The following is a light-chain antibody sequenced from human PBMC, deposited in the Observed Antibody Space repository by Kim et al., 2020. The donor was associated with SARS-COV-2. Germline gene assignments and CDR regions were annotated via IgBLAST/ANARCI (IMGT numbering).Light chain of an antibody. CDR1: SLISYY. CDR2: GKN. J-gene: IGLJ2*01. V-gene: IGLV3-19*01. Sequence: VAVGQTVRITCQGDSLISYYATWYQQKPGQAPIVVIYGKNNRPSGIPDRFSGSSSGDTASLTITGTQAGNESDYYCNSRGSNDNVLFGGGTQLTVL. CDR3: NSRGSNDNVL.